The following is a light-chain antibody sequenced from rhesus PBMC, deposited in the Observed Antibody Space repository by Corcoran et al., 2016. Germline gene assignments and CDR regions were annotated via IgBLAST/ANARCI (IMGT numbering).Light chain of an antibody. CDR3: LQYNSNPYS. J-gene: IGKJ2*01. CDR1: QGISTY. CDR2: GAS. Sequence: DIQMTQSPSSLSASVGDRVTITCRASQGISTYLNWYQQKPGKAPKRLIYGASSLESGVPSRVSGSGSGTDFTLTISSLQPEDFATYYCLQYNSNPYSFGQGTKVEIK. V-gene: IGKV1-43*01.